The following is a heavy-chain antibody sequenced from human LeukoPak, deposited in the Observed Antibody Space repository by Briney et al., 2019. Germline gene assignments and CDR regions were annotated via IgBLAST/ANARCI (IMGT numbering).Heavy chain of an antibody. Sequence: ASVKVSCKASGYTFTSYAMHWVRQAPGQRLDRMGWSNAGNGNTKYSHEFQGRITITRDTSASTAYMELSSLRSEDMAVYYCARGPEVTTYPFFDYWGQGTLVTVSS. CDR2: SNAGNGNT. V-gene: IGHV1-3*02. CDR1: GYTFTSYA. D-gene: IGHD4-17*01. J-gene: IGHJ4*02. CDR3: ARGPEVTTYPFFDY.